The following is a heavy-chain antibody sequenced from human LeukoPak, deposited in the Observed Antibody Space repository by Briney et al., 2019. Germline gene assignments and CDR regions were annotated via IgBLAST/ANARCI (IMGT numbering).Heavy chain of an antibody. CDR3: ARDGYGYGINWFDP. CDR2: ISSSGSTI. Sequence: GGSLRLSCAASGFTFSDYYMSWIPQAPGKGLEWVSYISSSGSTIYYADSVKGRFTISRDNDKNSLYLQMNSLRAEDTAVYYCARDGYGYGINWFDPWGQGTLVTVSS. CDR1: GFTFSDYY. V-gene: IGHV3-11*04. D-gene: IGHD5-18*01. J-gene: IGHJ5*02.